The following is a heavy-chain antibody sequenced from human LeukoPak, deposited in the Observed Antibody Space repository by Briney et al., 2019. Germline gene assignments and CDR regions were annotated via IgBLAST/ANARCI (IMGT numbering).Heavy chain of an antibody. D-gene: IGHD6-13*01. V-gene: IGHV3-21*01. CDR3: ARDYANIAAAGNNWFDP. CDR1: GFTFSSYS. Sequence: GGSLRLSCAASGFTFSSYSMNWVRQAPGKGLEWVSSISSSSSSYIYYADSVKGRFTISRDNAKNSLYLQMDSLRAEDTAVYYCARDYANIAAAGNNWFDPWGQGTLVTVSS. J-gene: IGHJ5*02. CDR2: ISSSSSSYI.